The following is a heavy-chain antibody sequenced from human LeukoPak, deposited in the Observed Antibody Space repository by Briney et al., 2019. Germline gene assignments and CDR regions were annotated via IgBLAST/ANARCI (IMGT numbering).Heavy chain of an antibody. CDR1: GFTFRSYS. Sequence: GGSLRLSCAASGFTFRSYSMNWVRQAPGKGLEWVSSISSSSSYIYYADSVKGRFTISRDNSKNTLYLQMNSLRAEDTAVYYCASRYYDILTGYYGPLDYWGQGTLVTVSS. CDR3: ASRYYDILTGYYGPLDY. V-gene: IGHV3-21*04. J-gene: IGHJ4*02. CDR2: ISSSSSYI. D-gene: IGHD3-9*01.